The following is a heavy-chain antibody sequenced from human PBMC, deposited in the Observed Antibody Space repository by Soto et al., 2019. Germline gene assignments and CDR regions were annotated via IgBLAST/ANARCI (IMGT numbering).Heavy chain of an antibody. CDR2: IYYSGST. CDR1: GGSISSGDYY. D-gene: IGHD6-13*01. V-gene: IGHV4-30-4*01. CDR3: ARDRSSSWYGYYYYGMDV. Sequence: QVQLQESGPGLVKPSQTLSLTCTVSGGSISSGDYYWSWIRQPPGKGLEWIGYIYYSGSTYYNPSLKIRVTISVDPSKNQFSLKLSSVTAADTAVYYCARDRSSSWYGYYYYGMDVWGQGTTVTVSS. J-gene: IGHJ6*02.